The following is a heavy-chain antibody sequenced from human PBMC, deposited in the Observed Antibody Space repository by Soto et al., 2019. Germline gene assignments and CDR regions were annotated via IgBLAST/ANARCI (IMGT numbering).Heavy chain of an antibody. Sequence: SAKVCCEESGGSKSSYAISWVRQEKKQGLEWMGGIIPIFGTANYTQKFQGRVTITADESTSTAYMELSSLRSEDTAVYYCASLLLDYGDYYYGMDVWGQGTTVTVSS. J-gene: IGHJ6*02. V-gene: IGHV1-69*01. D-gene: IGHD4-17*01. CDR3: ASLLLDYGDYYYGMDV. CDR1: GGSKSSYA. CDR2: IIPIFGTA.